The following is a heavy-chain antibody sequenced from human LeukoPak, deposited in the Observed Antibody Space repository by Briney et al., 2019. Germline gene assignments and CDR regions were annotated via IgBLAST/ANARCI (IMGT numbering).Heavy chain of an antibody. V-gene: IGHV4-34*01. J-gene: IGHJ4*02. D-gene: IGHD3-10*01. CDR3: ARGRMVRGVKRTNDY. CDR2: INHSGST. Sequence: PSETLSLTCAVYGGSFNGYYWSWIRQPPGKGLEWIGEINHSGSTNYNPSLKSRVTISVDTSKNQFSLKLSSVTAADTAVYYCARGRMVRGVKRTNDYWGQGTLVTVSS. CDR1: GGSFNGYY.